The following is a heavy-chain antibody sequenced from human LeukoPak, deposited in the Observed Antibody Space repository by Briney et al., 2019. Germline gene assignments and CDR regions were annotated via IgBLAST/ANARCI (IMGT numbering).Heavy chain of an antibody. CDR1: GFTFSSYA. J-gene: IGHJ3*02. D-gene: IGHD2-2*01. V-gene: IGHV3-23*01. CDR2: ISGSGGST. Sequence: GGSLRLSCAASGFTFSSYAMSWVRQAPGKGLEWVSAISGSGGSTYYADSVKGRFTISRDNSKNTLYLQMNSLRAEDTAVYCCAKDHCSSTSCFDAFDIWGQGTMVTVSS. CDR3: AKDHCSSTSCFDAFDI.